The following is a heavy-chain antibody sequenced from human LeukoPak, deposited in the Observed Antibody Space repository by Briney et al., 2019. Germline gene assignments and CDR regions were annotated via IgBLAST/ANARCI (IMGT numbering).Heavy chain of an antibody. D-gene: IGHD6-19*01. J-gene: IGHJ4*02. CDR2: ISGSGGST. Sequence: GGSLRLSCATSGFTFSHYWMSWVRQAPGKGLEWVSAISGSGGSTYYADSVKGRFTISRDNSKNTLYLQMNSLRAEDTAVYYCAKGFDAVAGSYFGYWGQGTLVTVSS. CDR3: AKGFDAVAGSYFGY. V-gene: IGHV3-23*01. CDR1: GFTFSHYW.